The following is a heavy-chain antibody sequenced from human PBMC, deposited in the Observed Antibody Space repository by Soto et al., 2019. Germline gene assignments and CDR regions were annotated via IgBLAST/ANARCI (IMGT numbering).Heavy chain of an antibody. CDR3: ARVYDYIWGSPDPIFDY. V-gene: IGHV1-3*01. CDR2: INAGNGNT. J-gene: IGHJ4*02. CDR1: GYTFTSYA. D-gene: IGHD3-16*01. Sequence: ASVKVSCKASGYTFTSYAMHWVRQAPGQRLEWMGWINAGNGNTKYSQKFQGRVTITRDTSASTAYMELSSLRSEDTAVYYCARVYDYIWGSPDPIFDYWGQGTLVTV.